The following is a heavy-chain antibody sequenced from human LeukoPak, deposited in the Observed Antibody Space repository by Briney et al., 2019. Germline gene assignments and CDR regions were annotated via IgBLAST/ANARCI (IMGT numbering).Heavy chain of an antibody. J-gene: IGHJ5*02. V-gene: IGHV4-59*01. Sequence: SVTLSLTCTVSGGSISSYYWSWIRQPPGKGLEWIGYIYYSGSTNYNPSLKSRVTISVDTSKNQFSLKLSSVTAADTAVYYCARDRCSGGSCYSVGPWFDPWGQGTLVTVSS. D-gene: IGHD2-15*01. CDR1: GGSISSYY. CDR2: IYYSGST. CDR3: ARDRCSGGSCYSVGPWFDP.